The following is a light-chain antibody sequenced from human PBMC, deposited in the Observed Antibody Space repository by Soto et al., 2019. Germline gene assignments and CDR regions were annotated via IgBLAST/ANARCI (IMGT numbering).Light chain of an antibody. CDR3: SSYAGSNNYV. CDR1: SSDVGGYNC. Sequence: QCALSHPPSASWSPGESVTISCTGTSSDVGGYNCVSWYQQHPGKAPKLMIYEVTKRPSGVPNRFSGSRSGNAASLTVSGLQAEDEADYYCSSYAGSNNYVFGTGTNVTVL. V-gene: IGLV2-8*01. J-gene: IGLJ1*01. CDR2: EVT.